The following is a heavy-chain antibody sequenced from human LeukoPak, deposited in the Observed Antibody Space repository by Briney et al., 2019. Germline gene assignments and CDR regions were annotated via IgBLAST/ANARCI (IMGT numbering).Heavy chain of an antibody. CDR1: GGSISSSSYY. Sequence: LSLTCTVSGGSISSSSYYWGWIRQAPGKGLEWVSGISGSGDSTYYADSVKGRFTISRDNAKNSLYLQMNSLRAEDTAVYYCAREVVAVAYFDYWGQGTLVTVSS. D-gene: IGHD6-19*01. CDR3: AREVVAVAYFDY. V-gene: IGHV3-11*04. J-gene: IGHJ4*02. CDR2: ISGSGDST.